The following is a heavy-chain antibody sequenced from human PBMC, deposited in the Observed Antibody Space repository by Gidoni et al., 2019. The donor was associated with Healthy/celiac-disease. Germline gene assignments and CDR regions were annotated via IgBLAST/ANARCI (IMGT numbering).Heavy chain of an antibody. CDR1: DGSISAADYY. D-gene: IGHD5-12*01. CDR2: IYYSGST. J-gene: IGHJ6*02. Sequence: QVQLQESGPGLVKPSQTLSLTCTVSDGSISAADYYWSWIRQSPGKGLEWIGYIYYSGSTYYNPTLKSRVTISTDTSKNQFSLALRSVTAAETAVYYCARSRRESYDAIHFYYFGLDVWGQGTTVTVSS. CDR3: ARSRRESYDAIHFYYFGLDV. V-gene: IGHV4-30-4*01.